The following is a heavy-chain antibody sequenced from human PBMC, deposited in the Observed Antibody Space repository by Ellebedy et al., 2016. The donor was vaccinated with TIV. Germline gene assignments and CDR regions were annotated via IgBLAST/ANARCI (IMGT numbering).Heavy chain of an antibody. CDR1: GGSFSGYY. CDR2: INHSGST. CDR3: ARTSRGITMVRGPSSYYYYYGMDV. J-gene: IGHJ6*02. Sequence: SETLSLTXAVYGGSFSGYYWSWIRQPPGKGLEWIGEINHSGSTNYNPSLKSRVTISVDTSKNQFSLKLSSVTAADTAVYYCARTSRGITMVRGPSSYYYYYGMDVWGQGTTVTASS. D-gene: IGHD3-10*01. V-gene: IGHV4-34*01.